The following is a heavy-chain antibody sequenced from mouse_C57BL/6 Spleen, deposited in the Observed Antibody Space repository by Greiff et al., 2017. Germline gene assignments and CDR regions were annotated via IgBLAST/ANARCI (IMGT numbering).Heavy chain of an antibody. D-gene: IGHD4-1*01. Sequence: QVHVKQPGAELVRPGSSVKLSCKASGYTFTSYWMHWVKQRPIQGLEWIGNIDPSDSETHYNQKFKDKATLTVDKSSSTAYMQLSSLTSEDSAVYYCAREDWDGVAYWGQGTLVTVSA. CDR2: IDPSDSET. CDR3: AREDWDGVAY. V-gene: IGHV1-52*01. CDR1: GYTFTSYW. J-gene: IGHJ3*01.